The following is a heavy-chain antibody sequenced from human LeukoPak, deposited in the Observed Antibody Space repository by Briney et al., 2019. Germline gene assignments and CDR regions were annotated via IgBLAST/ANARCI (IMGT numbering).Heavy chain of an antibody. CDR1: GFTFSNAW. V-gene: IGHV3-15*01. J-gene: IGHJ6*02. Sequence: GGSLRLSCAASGFTFSNAWMTWVRQAPGKGLEWVGRIKDKTDGETTDYGAPVKGRLIISRDDSKSTVYLQMNSLILEDTAVYYCSPWSGLDVWGQGTMVTVSS. CDR3: SPWSGLDV. D-gene: IGHD3-3*01. CDR2: IKDKTDGETT.